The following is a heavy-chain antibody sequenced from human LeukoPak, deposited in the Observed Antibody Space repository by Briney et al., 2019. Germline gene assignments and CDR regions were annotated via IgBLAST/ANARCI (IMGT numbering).Heavy chain of an antibody. CDR3: ARFLAVCRSFDY. V-gene: IGHV4-59*08. Sequence: SETLSLTCTVSGGSISSYYWSWIRQPPGKGLEWIGHIYYSGRTNFNPSLKTRVTISVETSKNQSSLKLSSGVVPDKAVFSCARFLAVCRSFDYWGQGSLVSVSS. CDR1: GGSISSYY. CDR2: IYYSGRT. J-gene: IGHJ4*02. D-gene: IGHD2-2*01.